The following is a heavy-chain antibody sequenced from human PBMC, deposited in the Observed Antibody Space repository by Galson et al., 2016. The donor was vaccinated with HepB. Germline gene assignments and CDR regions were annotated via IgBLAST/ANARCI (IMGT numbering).Heavy chain of an antibody. V-gene: IGHV2-5*02. CDR3: ARRLEFYLFDY. D-gene: IGHD3-10*01. CDR1: XFSLXTGGXX. J-gene: IGHJ4*02. CDR2: IYWDDDK. Sequence: PALVKPTQTLTLTCTFXXFSLXTGGXXVGXXXQPXXKALEWLALIYWDDDKRYSPSLKSRLTITKNTSKKQVVLTMTNMDPVDTGTYNCARRLEFYLFDYWGQGTLVTVSS.